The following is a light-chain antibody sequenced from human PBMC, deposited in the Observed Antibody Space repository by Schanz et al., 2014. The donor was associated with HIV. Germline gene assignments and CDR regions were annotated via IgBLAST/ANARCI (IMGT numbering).Light chain of an antibody. V-gene: IGKV3-20*01. CDR3: QQYGTSLIT. Sequence: EILLTQSPATLSLSPGERATLSCRASQSVSTDLAWYQQRPGQAPRLLIYDASSRATGIPDRFSGSGSGTDFTLTIIRLEPEDFAVYYCQQYGTSLITFGQGTRLEI. J-gene: IGKJ5*01. CDR2: DAS. CDR1: QSVSTD.